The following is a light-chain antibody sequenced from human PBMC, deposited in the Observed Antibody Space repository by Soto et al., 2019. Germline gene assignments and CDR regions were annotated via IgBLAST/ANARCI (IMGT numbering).Light chain of an antibody. CDR2: DVS. CDR3: QQYGSSPPIT. CDR1: QSVSSSY. Sequence: IVWTHSPGTLSLSPWERATLSCMASQSVSSSYLAWYQQKPGQAPKLLIYDVSSRATGIPDRFSGSGSGTDFTLTISRLEPEDFAVYYCQQYGSSPPITFGQGTRLEIK. V-gene: IGKV3-20*01. J-gene: IGKJ5*01.